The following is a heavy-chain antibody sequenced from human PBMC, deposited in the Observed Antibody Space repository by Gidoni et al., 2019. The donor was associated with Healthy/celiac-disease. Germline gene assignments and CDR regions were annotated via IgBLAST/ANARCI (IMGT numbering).Heavy chain of an antibody. Sequence: QVQLQESGPGLVKPSETLSLTCTLSGGSISSYDWSWIRQPPGKGLEWIGYSYYSGSTNYNPSLKSRVTISVDTSNNQFSLKLSSVTAADTAVYYCARAFEGSGYCSGGSCPLGYWGQGTLVTVSS. D-gene: IGHD2-15*01. CDR3: ARAFEGSGYCSGGSCPLGY. V-gene: IGHV4-59*01. CDR2: SYYSGST. J-gene: IGHJ4*02. CDR1: GGSISSYD.